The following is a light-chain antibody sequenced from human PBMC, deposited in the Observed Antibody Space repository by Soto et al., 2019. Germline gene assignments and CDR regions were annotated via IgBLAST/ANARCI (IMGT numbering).Light chain of an antibody. CDR1: QSVGRH. J-gene: IGKJ4*01. V-gene: IGKV3-11*01. CDR2: DAS. CDR3: QQRNNWPPPT. Sequence: EIVLTQSPATLSLSPGERATLSCRASQSVGRHLAWYQQKPGQAPRLLIYDASNRATGVPARFSGSGSGTEFTLSISSLRPEDFAVYYCQQRNNWPPPTFGGGTKVEIK.